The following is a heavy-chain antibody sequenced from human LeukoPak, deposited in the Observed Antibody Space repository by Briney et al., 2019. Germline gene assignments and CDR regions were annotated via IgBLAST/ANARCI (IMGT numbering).Heavy chain of an antibody. J-gene: IGHJ4*02. Sequence: GGSLRLSCAASGFTFSSYATSWVRQAPGKGLEWVSAISGSGGSTYYADSVKGRFTISRDNSKSTLYLQMNSLRAEDTAVYYCAKRPYCSGGSCYGISSDYWGQGTLVTVSS. V-gene: IGHV3-23*01. CDR3: AKRPYCSGGSCYGISSDY. CDR2: ISGSGGST. D-gene: IGHD2-15*01. CDR1: GFTFSSYA.